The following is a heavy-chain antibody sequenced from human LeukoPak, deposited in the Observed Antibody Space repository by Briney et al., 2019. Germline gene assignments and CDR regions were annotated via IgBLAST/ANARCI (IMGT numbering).Heavy chain of an antibody. CDR2: ISYDGSNK. D-gene: IGHD2-15*01. V-gene: IGHV3-30-3*01. Sequence: GGSLRLSCAASGFTFSSYAMHWVRQAPGKGLEWVEVISYDGSNKYYADSVKGRFTISRDNSKNTLYLQMNSLRAEDTAVYYCARGRRMKDIVVVVAARGSAGQDYWGQGTLVTVSS. J-gene: IGHJ4*02. CDR1: GFTFSSYA. CDR3: ARGRRMKDIVVVVAARGSAGQDY.